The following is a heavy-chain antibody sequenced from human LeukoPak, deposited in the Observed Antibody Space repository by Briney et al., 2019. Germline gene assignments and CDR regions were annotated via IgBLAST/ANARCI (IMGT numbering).Heavy chain of an antibody. CDR2: IYPGDSDT. V-gene: IGHV5-51*01. CDR3: ASHYYDSSGYFDY. D-gene: IGHD3-22*01. J-gene: IGHJ4*02. CDR1: GYIFTSYW. Sequence: GESLKISCKGSGYIFTSYWIGWVRQMPGKGLEWMGIIYPGDSDTRYSPSFQGQVTISADKSISTAYLQWSSLKASDTAMYYCASHYYDSSGYFDYWGQGTLVTVSS.